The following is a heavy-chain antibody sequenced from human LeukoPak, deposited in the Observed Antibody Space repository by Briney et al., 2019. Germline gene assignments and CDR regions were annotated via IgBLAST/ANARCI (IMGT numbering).Heavy chain of an antibody. J-gene: IGHJ4*02. CDR1: GFTFSSYE. Sequence: GGSLRLSCAASGFTFSSYEMNWVRQAPGKGLEWVSTISGSGGSTYYADSVKGRFTISRDNSKNTLYLQMNSLRAEDTAVYYCAKASAMIVVVSKHFDYWGQGTLVTVSS. V-gene: IGHV3-23*01. CDR3: AKASAMIVVVSKHFDY. CDR2: ISGSGGST. D-gene: IGHD3-22*01.